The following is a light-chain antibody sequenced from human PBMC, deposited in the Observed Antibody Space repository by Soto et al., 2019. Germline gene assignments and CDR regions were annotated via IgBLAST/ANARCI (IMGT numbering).Light chain of an antibody. Sequence: EIVMTQSPATLSVSPGERATLSCRASQSIYERLAWYQQKPGQTPRLVIYDASTRATGTPGSFSGSGSGTDFTLTISRLEPEDFAVYYCQQYGGSPRTFGQGTKVDIK. V-gene: IGKV3-15*01. CDR2: DAS. CDR3: QQYGGSPRT. CDR1: QSIYER. J-gene: IGKJ1*01.